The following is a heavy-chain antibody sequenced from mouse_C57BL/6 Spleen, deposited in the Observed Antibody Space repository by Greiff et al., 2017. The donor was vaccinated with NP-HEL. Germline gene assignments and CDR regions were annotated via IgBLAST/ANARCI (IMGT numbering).Heavy chain of an antibody. CDR3: ARNPTIPDRYAMDY. CDR2: IWSGGST. J-gene: IGHJ4*01. V-gene: IGHV2-2*01. Sequence: VQLQQSGPGLVQPSQSLSITCTVSGFSLTSYGVHWVRQSPGKGLEWLGVIWSGGSTDYNAAFISRLSISKDNSKSQVFFKMNSLQADDTAIYYCARNPTIPDRYAMDYWGQGTSVTVSS. CDR1: GFSLTSYG. D-gene: IGHD2-12*01.